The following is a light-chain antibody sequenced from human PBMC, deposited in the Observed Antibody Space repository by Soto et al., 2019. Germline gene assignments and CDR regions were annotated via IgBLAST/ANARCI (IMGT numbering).Light chain of an antibody. CDR3: QKYDSYSYT. CDR2: DAS. Sequence: IQMTQSPSTLSASVGDRVTITCRASQTIGNWLAWYQQKTGKAPKLLIYDASSLERGVPSRFSGSRSGTEFTLTISSLQPDDGATYYCQKYDSYSYTFGQGTKLEIK. V-gene: IGKV1-5*01. J-gene: IGKJ2*01. CDR1: QTIGNW.